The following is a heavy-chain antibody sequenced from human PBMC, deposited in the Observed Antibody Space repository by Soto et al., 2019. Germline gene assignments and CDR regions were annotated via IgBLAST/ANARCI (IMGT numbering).Heavy chain of an antibody. J-gene: IGHJ6*03. CDR3: TRHYDFWSGPTPPEYYYYYMDV. CDR2: IRSKANSYAT. D-gene: IGHD3-3*01. CDR1: GFTFSGSA. Sequence: GSLRLSCAASGFTFSGSAMHWVRQASGKGLEWVGRIRSKANSYATAYAASVKGRFTISRDDSKNTAYLQMNSLKTEGTAVYYCTRHYDFWSGPTPPEYYYYYMDVWGKGTTVTVSS. V-gene: IGHV3-73*01.